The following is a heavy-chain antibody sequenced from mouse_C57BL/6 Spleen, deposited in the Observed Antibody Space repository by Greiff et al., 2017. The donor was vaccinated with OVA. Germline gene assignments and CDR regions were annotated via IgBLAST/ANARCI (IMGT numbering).Heavy chain of an antibody. CDR1: GYTFTNYW. CDR2: IYPGGGYT. Sequence: VQLQQSGAELVRPGTSVKMSCKASGYTFTNYWIGWAKQRPGHGLEWIGDIYPGGGYTNYNEKFKGKATLTADKSSRPASMQFRSLTSEDSAIYYGARAHYGSSYGWYFDVGGTGTTVTVAS. CDR3: ARAHYGSSYGWYFDV. J-gene: IGHJ1*03. V-gene: IGHV1-63*01. D-gene: IGHD1-1*01.